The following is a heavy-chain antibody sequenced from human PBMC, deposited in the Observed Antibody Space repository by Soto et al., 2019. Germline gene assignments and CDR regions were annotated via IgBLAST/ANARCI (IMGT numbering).Heavy chain of an antibody. D-gene: IGHD6-13*01. CDR2: IWYDGSNK. Sequence: QVQLVESGGGVVQPGRSLRLSCAASGFTFSSYGMHWVRQAPGKGLEWVAVIWYDGSNKYYADSVKGRFTISRDNSKDTMYLKMNSLRAEDTAVYCCGRPMHGMAGYFDFWGQGTLVIVSS. CDR3: GRPMHGMAGYFDF. CDR1: GFTFSSYG. J-gene: IGHJ4*02. V-gene: IGHV3-33*01.